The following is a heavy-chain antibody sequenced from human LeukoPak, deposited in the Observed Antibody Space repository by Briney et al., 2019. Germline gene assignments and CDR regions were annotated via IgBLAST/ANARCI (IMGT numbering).Heavy chain of an antibody. J-gene: IGHJ3*02. D-gene: IGHD3-10*01. CDR2: SGNT. CDR3: ARHGGVVRGQGSDAFDI. V-gene: IGHV4-59*08. Sequence: PSETLSLTCTVSGGSINTYYWSWIRQPPGKGLEWIGYSGNTDYNPSLKSRVTISLDTSKNQFSLKLTSVTAADTAVYYCARHGGVVRGQGSDAFDIWGQGTMVTVSS. CDR1: GGSINTYY.